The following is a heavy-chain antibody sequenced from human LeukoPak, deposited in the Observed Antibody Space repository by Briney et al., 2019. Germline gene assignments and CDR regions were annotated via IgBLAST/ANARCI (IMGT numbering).Heavy chain of an antibody. CDR2: ISGSGGST. CDR3: AKVGSAPSYIAVVPAAGLDN. Sequence: PGGSLRLSCAASGFTFSSYAMSWVRQSPGKGLEWVSVISGSGGSTYYADSVKGRLTISRDNSKNTLFLRMNSLRAEDTAVYYCAKVGSAPSYIAVVPAAGLDNWGQGTLVTVSS. D-gene: IGHD2-2*01. V-gene: IGHV3-23*01. CDR1: GFTFSSYA. J-gene: IGHJ4*02.